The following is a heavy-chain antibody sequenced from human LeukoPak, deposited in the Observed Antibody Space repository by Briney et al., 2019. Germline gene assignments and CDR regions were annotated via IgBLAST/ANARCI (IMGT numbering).Heavy chain of an antibody. D-gene: IGHD6-13*01. V-gene: IGHV3-30*18. J-gene: IGHJ5*02. CDR3: AKDTLTGYSSSWTLNWFDP. Sequence: GGPLRLSCAASGFTFSSYGMHWVRQAPGKGLEWVAVISYDGSNKYYADSVKGRFTISRDNSKNTLYLQMNSLRAEDTAVYYCAKDTLTGYSSSWTLNWFDPWGQGTLVTVSS. CDR2: ISYDGSNK. CDR1: GFTFSSYG.